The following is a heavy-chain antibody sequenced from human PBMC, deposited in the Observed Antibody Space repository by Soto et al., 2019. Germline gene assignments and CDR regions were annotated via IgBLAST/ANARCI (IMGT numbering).Heavy chain of an antibody. J-gene: IGHJ4*02. CDR2: TSPSSLAT. Sequence: ASVKVSCKPSGYTFTGYYMHWGRQAPGQGLEWMGWTSPSSLATNYAQRFQGRVTMSRDRATSTVYMELSRLRSEDTAVYYCAREDAERATRFLDYWGQGTVVTVSS. V-gene: IGHV1-2*02. CDR3: AREDAERATRFLDY. D-gene: IGHD2-21*01. CDR1: GYTFTGYY.